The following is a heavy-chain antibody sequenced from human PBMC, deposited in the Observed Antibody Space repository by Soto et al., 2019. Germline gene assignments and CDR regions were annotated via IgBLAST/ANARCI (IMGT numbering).Heavy chain of an antibody. V-gene: IGHV1-24*01. Sequence: ASVKVSCKVSGYTLTELSMHWVRQAPGKGLEWMGGFDPEDGETIYAQKFQGRVTMTEDTSTDTAYMELSSLRSEDTAVYYCATASPNYYDSSGRFDYWGQGTLVTVSS. CDR3: ATASPNYYDSSGRFDY. CDR2: FDPEDGET. J-gene: IGHJ4*02. CDR1: GYTLTELS. D-gene: IGHD3-22*01.